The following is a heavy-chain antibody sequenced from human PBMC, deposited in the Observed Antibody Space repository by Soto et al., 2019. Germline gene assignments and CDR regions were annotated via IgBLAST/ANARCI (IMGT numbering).Heavy chain of an antibody. D-gene: IGHD3-16*01. V-gene: IGHV3-7*03. CDR1: GFSFSLFW. Sequence: GGSLRLSCAASGFSFSLFWMSWVRQTPGKGLEWVANINEDGSEKFFADSVKGRFTISRDDAKNSLSLQMNSLTADDTAVYYCARTGWPQSSYYFDYWGQGTLVTVSS. CDR3: ARTGWPQSSYYFDY. CDR2: INEDGSEK. J-gene: IGHJ4*02.